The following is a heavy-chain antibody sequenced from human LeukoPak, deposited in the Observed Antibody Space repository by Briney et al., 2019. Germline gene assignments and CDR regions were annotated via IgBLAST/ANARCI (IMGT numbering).Heavy chain of an antibody. V-gene: IGHV3-7*01. CDR1: GFPISSYW. Sequence: PGXSLRLSCAASGFPISSYWMSWVRQGPGKGLESVAHIKHDSSETYYVDTVRGRFIISRDNAKNSLYLQMNSLRVEDTAVYHCARGPTDFDASDIWGHGTLVTVSS. CDR3: ARGPTDFDASDI. J-gene: IGHJ3*02. CDR2: IKHDSSET.